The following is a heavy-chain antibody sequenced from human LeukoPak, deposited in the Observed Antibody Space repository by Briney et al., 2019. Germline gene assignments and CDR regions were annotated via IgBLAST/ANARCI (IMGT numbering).Heavy chain of an antibody. Sequence: PSETLSLTCTVSGGSTSSDYWNWIRQPAGTGLEWIGRIDTSGSTNYNPSLNSRVTMSIDTSKNKFSLWVSSVTAADTAVEYCARFDYGGNGFDPWGQGTLVTVSS. D-gene: IGHD4-23*01. CDR3: ARFDYGGNGFDP. V-gene: IGHV4-4*07. CDR2: IDTSGST. CDR1: GGSTSSDY. J-gene: IGHJ5*02.